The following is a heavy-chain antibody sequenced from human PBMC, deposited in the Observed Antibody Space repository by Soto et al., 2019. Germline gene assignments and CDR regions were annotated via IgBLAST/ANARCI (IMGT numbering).Heavy chain of an antibody. V-gene: IGHV1-24*01. CDR1: GYTLTELS. CDR3: ATGWYVLPTQPRPRVQAVYFQH. CDR2: FDPEDGAT. J-gene: IGHJ1*01. Sequence: ASVKVSCKVSGYTLTELSIHWVRQAPGKGLEWMGGFDPEDGATIYAQKFQGRVTMTADTSTDTAYMELSSLRSEDTAVYYCATGWYVLPTQPRPRVQAVYFQHLGQGTLVTGPS. D-gene: IGHD2-15*01.